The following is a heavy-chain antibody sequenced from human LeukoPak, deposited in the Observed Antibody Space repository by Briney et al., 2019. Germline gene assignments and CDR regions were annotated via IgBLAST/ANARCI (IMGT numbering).Heavy chain of an antibody. J-gene: IGHJ6*03. CDR3: ARTYYGFWSGYAYYYYYYMDV. CDR1: GGSISSSSYY. CDR2: IYHSGST. D-gene: IGHD3-3*01. V-gene: IGHV4-39*07. Sequence: SETLSLTCTVSGGSISSSSYYWGWIRQPPGKGLEWIGSIYHSGSTYYNPSLKSRVTISVDTSKNQFSLKLSSVTAADTAVYYCARTYYGFWSGYAYYYYYYMDVWGKGTTVTVSS.